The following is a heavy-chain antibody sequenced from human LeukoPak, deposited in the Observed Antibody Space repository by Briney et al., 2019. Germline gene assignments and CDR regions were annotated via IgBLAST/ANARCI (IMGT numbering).Heavy chain of an antibody. CDR1: GYSISSGYY. CDR2: IYHSGST. J-gene: IGHJ5*02. D-gene: IGHD5-12*01. CDR3: ARRIGGYDYVWFDP. Sequence: SETLSLTCAVSGYSISSGYYWGWIRQPPGKGLEWIGSIYHSGSTYYNPSLKSRVTISVDTSKNQFSLKLSSVTAADTAVYYCARRIGGYDYVWFDPWGQGTLVTVSS. V-gene: IGHV4-38-2*01.